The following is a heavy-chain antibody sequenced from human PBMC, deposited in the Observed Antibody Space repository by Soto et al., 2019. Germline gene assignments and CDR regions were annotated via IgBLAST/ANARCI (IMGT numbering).Heavy chain of an antibody. V-gene: IGHV4-59*01. Sequence: PSETLSLTCTVSGGSINNYYWSWIRQPPGKGLEWIGYISDSGSTKYNLSLKSRVTISVETSKNQFSLKLSSVTAADTAVYYCARSGFCSGTSCFVSAYYYYGLDVWGQGTTVT. D-gene: IGHD2-2*01. J-gene: IGHJ6*02. CDR3: ARSGFCSGTSCFVSAYYYYGLDV. CDR2: ISDSGST. CDR1: GGSINNYY.